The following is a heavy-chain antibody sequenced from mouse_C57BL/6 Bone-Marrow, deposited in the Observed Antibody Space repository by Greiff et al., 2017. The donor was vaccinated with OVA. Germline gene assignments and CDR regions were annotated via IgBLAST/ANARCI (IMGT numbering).Heavy chain of an antibody. Sequence: QVQLQQPGAELVKPGASVKMSCKASGYTFTSYWITWVKQRPGQGLEWIGDIYPGSGSTNYNEKFTSKATLTVDTSSSTAYMQLSSLTSEDSAVYYCARYYYGSLYAMDYWGQGTSVTVSS. CDR2: IYPGSGST. CDR3: ARYYYGSLYAMDY. J-gene: IGHJ4*01. CDR1: GYTFTSYW. V-gene: IGHV1-55*01. D-gene: IGHD1-1*01.